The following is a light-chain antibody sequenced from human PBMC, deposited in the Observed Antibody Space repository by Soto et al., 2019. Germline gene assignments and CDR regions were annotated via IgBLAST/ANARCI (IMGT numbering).Light chain of an antibody. Sequence: QSVLTQPPSVSGSPGQSVSISCTGTSSDVGAYNYVSWYQQHPGEAPKLMIYDVNRRPSGVPDRFSGSKSGNTASLTISGLQAEDEADYYCCSYAGSYTVIFGGGTKVTVL. CDR1: SSDVGAYNY. J-gene: IGLJ2*01. CDR2: DVN. V-gene: IGLV2-11*01. CDR3: CSYAGSYTVI.